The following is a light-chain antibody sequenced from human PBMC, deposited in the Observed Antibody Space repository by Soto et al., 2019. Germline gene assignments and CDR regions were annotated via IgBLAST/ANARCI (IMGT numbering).Light chain of an antibody. CDR2: GAS. CDR3: QQYGSSPRT. Sequence: DIVLTQSPGTLSLSPGDRATISCRASQTVSSSSLAWYQQKPGEAPRLLIFGASTRAAGFPYRFSGSGSGTDFTLTISSLEPEDFAVYYCQQYGSSPRTFGPGTKVEIK. V-gene: IGKV3-20*01. J-gene: IGKJ1*01. CDR1: QTVSSSS.